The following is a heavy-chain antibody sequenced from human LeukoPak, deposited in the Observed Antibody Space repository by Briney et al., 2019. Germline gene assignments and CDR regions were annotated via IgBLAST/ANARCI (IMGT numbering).Heavy chain of an antibody. Sequence: GGSLRLSCAASGFTFNTYAMSWVRQAPGKGLEWVSGISGNGGTTYYPDSVTGRFAISKDISKSTLYLQINSLRAEDTAIYYCAKMYGYSYGHIDYWGQGTLVTVST. D-gene: IGHD5-18*01. CDR3: AKMYGYSYGHIDY. J-gene: IGHJ4*02. CDR2: ISGNGGTT. V-gene: IGHV3-23*01. CDR1: GFTFNTYA.